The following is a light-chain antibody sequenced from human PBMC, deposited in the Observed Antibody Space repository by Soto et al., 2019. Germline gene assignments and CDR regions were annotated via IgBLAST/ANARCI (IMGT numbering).Light chain of an antibody. Sequence: DIQVTHSPSTLSRSVGDRVTITSRASQSIDNKLAWYQRKPGKAPKLLIYKASTLKSGVPSRFSGSGSGTEFTLTISSLQPDDFATYYCQHYNSYSEAFGQGTKVDIK. CDR2: KAS. CDR3: QHYNSYSEA. V-gene: IGKV1-5*03. CDR1: QSIDNK. J-gene: IGKJ1*01.